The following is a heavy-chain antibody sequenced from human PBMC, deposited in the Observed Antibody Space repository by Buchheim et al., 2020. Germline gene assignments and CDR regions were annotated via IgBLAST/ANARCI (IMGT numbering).Heavy chain of an antibody. J-gene: IGHJ3*02. CDR2: MKEDGSET. V-gene: IGHV3-7*01. D-gene: IGHD4-23*01. Sequence: EVQLVESGGGLVQSGGSLRLSCVGSGFRFSDYYMTWVRQAPVKGLEWVATMKEDGSETYYVDSVKGRFTMSRDNTRNSLFLQIDSLRVEDTAVYYCARDGRGKRPFDGFDIWGQGT. CDR1: GFRFSDYY. CDR3: ARDGRGKRPFDGFDI.